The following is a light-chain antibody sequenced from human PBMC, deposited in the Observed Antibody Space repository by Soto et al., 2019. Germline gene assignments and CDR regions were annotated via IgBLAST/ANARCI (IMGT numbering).Light chain of an antibody. J-gene: IGKJ1*01. CDR3: QQYNTYSPT. CDR2: KAS. Sequence: DIQMTRSPSTLSAFVGDRVTITCRACQSISGWLDWYQQNPGKAHXPLIYKASSLESGVPQSFSGSGSGTEVTLTISSLQPNDFATYYCQQYNTYSPTFGKGTKWIS. V-gene: IGKV1-5*03. CDR1: QSISGW.